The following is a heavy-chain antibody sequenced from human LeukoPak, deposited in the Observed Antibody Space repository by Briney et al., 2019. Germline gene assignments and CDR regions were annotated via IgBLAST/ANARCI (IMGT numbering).Heavy chain of an antibody. CDR2: ISGSGGST. V-gene: IGHV3-23*01. Sequence: PGGSLRLSCAASGFTFSSYAMSWVRQAPGKGLEWVSAISGSGGSTYYADSVKRRFTISRDNHKNTLYLQMNSLRAEDTAVYYCAKDLFMITFGGVIDPVDAFDIWGQGTMVTVSS. J-gene: IGHJ3*02. CDR3: AKDLFMITFGGVIDPVDAFDI. D-gene: IGHD3-16*02. CDR1: GFTFSSYA.